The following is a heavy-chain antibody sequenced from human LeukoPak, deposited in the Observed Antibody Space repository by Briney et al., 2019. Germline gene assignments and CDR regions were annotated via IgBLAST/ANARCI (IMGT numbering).Heavy chain of an antibody. CDR3: ARGILGYCSGGSCLGMDV. CDR2: INHSGST. D-gene: IGHD2-15*01. V-gene: IGHV4-34*01. J-gene: IGHJ6*04. Sequence: SETLSLTCAVYGGSFSGYFWSWIRQPPGKGLEWIGEINHSGSTNCNPSLKSRVTISVDTSKNQFSLKLSSVTAADTAVYYCARGILGYCSGGSCLGMDVWGKGTTVTVSS. CDR1: GGSFSGYF.